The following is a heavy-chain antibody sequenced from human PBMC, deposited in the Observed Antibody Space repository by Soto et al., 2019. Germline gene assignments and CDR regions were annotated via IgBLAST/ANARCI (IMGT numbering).Heavy chain of an antibody. D-gene: IGHD3-16*02. CDR3: ARDYDYVWGSYRYTQGSAFDI. CDR1: GFTFSSYS. J-gene: IGHJ3*02. Sequence: ESGGGLVQPGGSLRLSCAASGFTFSSYSMNWVRQAPGKGLEWVSYISSSSSTIYYADSVKGRFTISRDNAKNSLYLQMNSLRDEDTAVYYCARDYDYVWGSYRYTQGSAFDIWGQGTMVTVSS. V-gene: IGHV3-48*02. CDR2: ISSSSSTI.